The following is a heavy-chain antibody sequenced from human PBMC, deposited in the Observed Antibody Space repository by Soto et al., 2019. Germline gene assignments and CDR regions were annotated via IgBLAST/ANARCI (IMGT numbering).Heavy chain of an antibody. V-gene: IGHV3-33*01. D-gene: IGHD6-13*01. CDR1: GFTFSSYG. CDR3: ARAGYSSSWYSGLMDY. CDR2: IWYDGSNK. Sequence: GGSLRLSCAASGFTFSSYGMHWVRQAPGKGLEWVAVIWYDGSNKYYADSVKGRFTISRDNSKNTLYLQMNILRAEDTAVYYCARAGYSSSWYSGLMDYWGQGTLVTVSS. J-gene: IGHJ4*02.